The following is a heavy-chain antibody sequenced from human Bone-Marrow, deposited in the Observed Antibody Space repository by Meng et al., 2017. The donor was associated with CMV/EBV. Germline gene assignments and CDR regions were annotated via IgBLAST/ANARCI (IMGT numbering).Heavy chain of an antibody. V-gene: IGHV5-51*01. CDR2: IYPGDSDT. Sequence: GESLKISCKGSGYSFTSYWIGWVRQMPGKGLEWMGIIYPGDSDTRYSPSFQGQVTISADKSISTAYLKWNSLKASDTAMYYCARQGCSSTSCYSAPDYYYYYGMDVWGQGTTVTVSS. CDR3: ARQGCSSTSCYSAPDYYYYYGMDV. J-gene: IGHJ6*02. CDR1: GYSFTSYW. D-gene: IGHD2-2*01.